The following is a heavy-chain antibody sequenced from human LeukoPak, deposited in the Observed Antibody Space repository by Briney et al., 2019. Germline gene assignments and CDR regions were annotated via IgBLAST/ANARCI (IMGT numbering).Heavy chain of an antibody. CDR1: GGSFSGHY. V-gene: IGHV4-34*01. CDR3: ARQPRAVYYFDY. D-gene: IGHD6-19*01. Sequence: SETLSLTCAVYGGSFSGHYWSWIRQPPGKGLEWIGEINHSGSTNYNPSLKSRVTISVDTSKNQFSLKLSSVTAADTAVYYCARQPRAVYYFDYWGQGTLVTVSS. J-gene: IGHJ4*02. CDR2: INHSGST.